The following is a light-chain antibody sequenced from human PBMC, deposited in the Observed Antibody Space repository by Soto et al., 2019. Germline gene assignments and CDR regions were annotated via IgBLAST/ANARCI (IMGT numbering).Light chain of an antibody. V-gene: IGKV1-6*01. CDR1: QGIRND. CDR3: LQHYFYPYT. Sequence: AIQMTQSPSSLSASVGYRVTITCRASQGIRNDLGWFQQKLGKAPKLLMYAASSPQSGVPSRFSGSGSGTDFTLTISSLQPEDVATYYCLQHYFYPYTFGQGTKLEIK. J-gene: IGKJ2*01. CDR2: AAS.